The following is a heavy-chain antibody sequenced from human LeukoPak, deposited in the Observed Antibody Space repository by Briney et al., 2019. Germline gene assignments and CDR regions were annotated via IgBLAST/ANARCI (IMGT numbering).Heavy chain of an antibody. D-gene: IGHD6-13*01. CDR2: IYYSGST. Sequence: PSETLSLTCTVSGGSISSYYWSWIRQPPAKGLEWIGYIYYSGSTNYNPSLKSRVTISVDTSKNQFSLKLSSVTAADTAVYYCARAVAAAGTLDYWGQGTLVTVSS. CDR3: ARAVAAAGTLDY. CDR1: GGSISSYY. V-gene: IGHV4-59*01. J-gene: IGHJ4*02.